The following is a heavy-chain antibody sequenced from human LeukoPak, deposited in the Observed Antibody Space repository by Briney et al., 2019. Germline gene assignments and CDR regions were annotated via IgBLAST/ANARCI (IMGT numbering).Heavy chain of an antibody. CDR1: GFTFSDYF. D-gene: IGHD2-21*02. J-gene: IGHJ4*02. CDR3: ARAAYCGSDCYYYFDC. CDR2: ISSSGRAI. V-gene: IGHV3-11*01. Sequence: GGSLRPSCAASGFTFSDYFLSWFRRAPGKGLEWISHISSSGRAIYSADSVRGRFTISRDNAQNSLYLQMNSLRDEDSAVYYCARAAYCGSDCYYYFDCWGQGTLVTVSS.